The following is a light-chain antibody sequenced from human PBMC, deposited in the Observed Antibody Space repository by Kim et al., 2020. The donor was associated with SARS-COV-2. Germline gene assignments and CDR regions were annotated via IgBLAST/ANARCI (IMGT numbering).Light chain of an antibody. J-gene: IGLJ2*01. CDR3: QAWDSSVV. V-gene: IGLV3-1*01. CDR1: KLGDKY. Sequence: SYELTQPPSVSVSPGQTASITCSGDKLGDKYACWYQQKPGQSPVLVIYQDNKRPSGIPVRFSCSNSGNTATLTISGTQAMDEADYYCQAWDSSVVFGGGT. CDR2: QDN.